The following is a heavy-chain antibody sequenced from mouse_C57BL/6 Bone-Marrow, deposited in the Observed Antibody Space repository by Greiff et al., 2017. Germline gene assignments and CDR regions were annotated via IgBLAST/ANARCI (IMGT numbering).Heavy chain of an antibody. Sequence: VQLQQSGAELVRPGASVKLSCTASGFNIKDDYMHWVKQRPEQGLEWIGWIDPENGDTEYASKFQGKATITADTSSNPAYLQLSSLTSEDTAVYYCTPCYDDEGYWVQGTTLTVSS. D-gene: IGHD2-4*01. CDR1: GFNIKDDY. J-gene: IGHJ2*01. CDR2: IDPENGDT. CDR3: TPCYDDEGY. V-gene: IGHV14-4*01.